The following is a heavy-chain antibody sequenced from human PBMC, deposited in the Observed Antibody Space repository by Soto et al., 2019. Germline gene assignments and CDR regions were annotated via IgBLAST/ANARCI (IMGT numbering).Heavy chain of an antibody. CDR2: IYRTGST. CDR1: GGSFTSNNW. J-gene: IGHJ4*02. D-gene: IGHD1-7*01. CDR3: ASRDPGTSVDY. Sequence: SSETLSLTCTVSGGSFTSNNWWTWVRQPPGQGLEWIGEIYRTGSTNYNPSLKSRVTISLDKSENQFSLKVTSLTAADTAVYYCASRDPGTSVDYWGQGTLVTVSS. V-gene: IGHV4-4*02.